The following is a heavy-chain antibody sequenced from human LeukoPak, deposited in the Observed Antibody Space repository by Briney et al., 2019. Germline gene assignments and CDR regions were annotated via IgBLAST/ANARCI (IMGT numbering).Heavy chain of an antibody. CDR3: VRGHTILAY. CDR2: INQDGSEK. J-gene: IGHJ4*02. CDR1: GLTFSSYW. Sequence: GGSLRLSCAASGLTFSSYWMSWVRQAPGKGLEWVANINQDGSEKNYVDSVKGRFTISRDNAKNSLYLQMNSLRAEDTAMYYCVRGHTILAYWGQGTLATVSS. V-gene: IGHV3-7*04. D-gene: IGHD3-3*01.